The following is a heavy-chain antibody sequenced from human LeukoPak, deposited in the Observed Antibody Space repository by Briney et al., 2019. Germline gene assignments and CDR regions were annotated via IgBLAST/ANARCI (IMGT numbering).Heavy chain of an antibody. V-gene: IGHV3-7*03. D-gene: IGHD3-10*01. CDR2: IKEDGSTK. CDR1: EFTFSNIW. CDR3: ASAGIDGSRNYLLY. Sequence: GGSLRLSCAASEFTFSNIWMSWVRLAPGKGLEWLANIKEDGSTKYYVDSVRGRFTISRDNAKNSLFSQMNSLRAEDTAIYYCASAGIDGSRNYLLYWGQGTLVTVSS. J-gene: IGHJ4*02.